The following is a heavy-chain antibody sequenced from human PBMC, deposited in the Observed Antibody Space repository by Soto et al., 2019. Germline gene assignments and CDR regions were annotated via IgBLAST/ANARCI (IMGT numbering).Heavy chain of an antibody. CDR3: ARHAEKLWPSYYYYGMGV. J-gene: IGHJ6*02. D-gene: IGHD5-18*01. CDR1: DGTISSSSDY. CDR2: IYYSGST. Sequence: SQPQSLTCTVSDGTISSSSDYCGWNRQPPGKGLEWIGSIYYSGSTYYNPSLKSRVTISVDTSKNQFSLKLSSVTAADTAVYYCARHAEKLWPSYYYYGMGVWGQGTTVTVSS. V-gene: IGHV4-39*01.